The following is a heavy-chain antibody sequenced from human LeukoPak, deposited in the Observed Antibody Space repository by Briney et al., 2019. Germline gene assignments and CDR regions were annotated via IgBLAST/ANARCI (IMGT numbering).Heavy chain of an antibody. CDR3: ARDLRTVTTGVRAFDI. CDR1: GFTVSSNY. D-gene: IGHD4-17*01. V-gene: IGHV3-53*01. J-gene: IGHJ3*02. Sequence: GGSLRLSCAASGFTVSSNYMSWVRQAPGKGLEWVSVIYSGGSTYYADSVKGRFTISRNNSKNTLYLRMNSLRAEDTAVYYCARDLRTVTTGVRAFDIWGQGTMVTVSS. CDR2: IYSGGST.